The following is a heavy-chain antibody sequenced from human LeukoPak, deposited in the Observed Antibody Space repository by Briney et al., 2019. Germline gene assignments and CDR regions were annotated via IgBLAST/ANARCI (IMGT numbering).Heavy chain of an antibody. D-gene: IGHD3-22*01. CDR1: GGTFSSYA. CDR2: IIPIFGTA. V-gene: IGHV1-69*13. J-gene: IGHJ4*02. CDR3: ARDWDYYDSSGYYVDY. Sequence: ASVKVSCKASGGTFSSYAISWVRQAPGQGLEWMGGIIPIFGTANYAQKFQGRVTITADESTSTAYMELRSLRSDDTAVYYCARDWDYYDSSGYYVDYWGQGTLVTVSS.